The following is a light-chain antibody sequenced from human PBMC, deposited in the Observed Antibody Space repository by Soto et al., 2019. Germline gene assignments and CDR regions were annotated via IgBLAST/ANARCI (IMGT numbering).Light chain of an antibody. Sequence: EIVMTQSPATLSVSPGERATLSCRASQSVSSNLAWYQQKPGQAPRLLIYGASTRATGIPDRFSGSGSGTDFTLTISRLEPEDFAVYYCQQYGSSGLFGGGTKVEIK. V-gene: IGKV3-20*01. J-gene: IGKJ4*01. CDR1: QSVSSN. CDR2: GAS. CDR3: QQYGSSGL.